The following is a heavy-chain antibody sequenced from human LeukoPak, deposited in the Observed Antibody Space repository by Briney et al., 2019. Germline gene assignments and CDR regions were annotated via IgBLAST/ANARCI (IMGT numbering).Heavy chain of an antibody. Sequence: GGSLRLSCAASGFTFSSYAMNWVRQAPGKGLEWVSTISGSAGNTYYGDSVKGRFTISRDNSKNMLFLQMNSLRAANTAVYYCAKDSSSSNYYYGMDVWGQGTTVTVSS. V-gene: IGHV3-23*01. CDR1: GFTFSSYA. J-gene: IGHJ6*02. CDR3: AKDSSSSNYYYGMDV. D-gene: IGHD6-6*01. CDR2: ISGSAGNT.